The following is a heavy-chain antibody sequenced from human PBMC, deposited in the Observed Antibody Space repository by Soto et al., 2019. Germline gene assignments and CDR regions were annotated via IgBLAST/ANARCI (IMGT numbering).Heavy chain of an antibody. J-gene: IGHJ4*02. V-gene: IGHV3-33*01. CDR1: GFTFSSYG. Sequence: QVQLVESGGGVVQPGRSLRLSCAASGFTFSSYGMHWVRQAPGKGLEWVAVIWYDGSNKYYADSVKGRFTISRDNSKNTLYLQMNRLRAEDTAVYYCARGERGSFDYWGQGTLVTVSS. CDR2: IWYDGSNK. CDR3: ARGERGSFDY.